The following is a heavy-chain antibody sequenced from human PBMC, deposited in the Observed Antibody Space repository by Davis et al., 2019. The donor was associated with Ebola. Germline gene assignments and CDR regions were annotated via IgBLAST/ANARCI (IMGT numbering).Heavy chain of an antibody. J-gene: IGHJ4*02. CDR1: GFTFSSYS. CDR3: AIHQPRTPFDY. D-gene: IGHD2-2*01. Sequence: GESLKISCAASGFTFSSYSMNWVRQAPGKGLEWVSYISSSSSIIYYADSVKGRFTISRDNAKNSLYLQMNSLRAEDTAVYYCAIHQPRTPFDYWGQGTLVTVSS. V-gene: IGHV3-21*05. CDR2: ISSSSSII.